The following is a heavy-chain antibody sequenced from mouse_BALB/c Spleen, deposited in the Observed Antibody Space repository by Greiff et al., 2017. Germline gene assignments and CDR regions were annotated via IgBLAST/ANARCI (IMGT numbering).Heavy chain of an antibody. Sequence: VQLVESGPELVKPGASVRISCKASGYTFTSYYIHWVKQRPGQGLEWIGWIYPGNVNTKYNEKFKGKATLTADKSSSTAYMQLSSLTSEDSAVYFCARQLTTAFAYWGQGTLVTVSA. CDR3: ARQLTTAFAY. CDR2: IYPGNVNT. D-gene: IGHD1-2*01. V-gene: IGHV1S56*01. CDR1: GYTFTSYY. J-gene: IGHJ3*01.